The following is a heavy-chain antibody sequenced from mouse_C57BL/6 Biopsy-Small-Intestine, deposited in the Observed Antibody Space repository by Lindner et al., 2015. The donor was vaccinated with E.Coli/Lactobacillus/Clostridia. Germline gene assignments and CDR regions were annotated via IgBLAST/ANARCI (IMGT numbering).Heavy chain of an antibody. V-gene: IGHV5-17*01. CDR1: GFTFSDYG. D-gene: IGHD2-3*01. CDR3: ARWGLLPRYATDY. Sequence: VQLQESGGGLVKPGGSLKLSCAASGFTFSDYGMHWVRQAPEKGLEWVAYISSGSNTIYYADRVKGRFTISRDNAKNTLFLQMTSLRSEDTAMYYCARWGLLPRYATDYWGQGTSVTVSS. J-gene: IGHJ4*01. CDR2: ISSGSNTI.